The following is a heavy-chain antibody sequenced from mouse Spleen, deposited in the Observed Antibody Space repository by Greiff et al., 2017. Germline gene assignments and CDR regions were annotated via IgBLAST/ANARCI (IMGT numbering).Heavy chain of an antibody. V-gene: IGHV3-6*01. J-gene: IGHJ4*01. Sequence: EVKLMESGPGLVKPSQSLSLTCSVTGYSITSGYYWNWIRQFPGNKLEWMGYISYDGSNNYNPSLKNRISITRDTSKNQFFLKLNSVTTEDTATYYCARDRVYAMDYWGQGTSVTVSS. CDR1: GYSITSGYY. D-gene: IGHD3-3*01. CDR2: ISYDGSN. CDR3: ARDRVYAMDY.